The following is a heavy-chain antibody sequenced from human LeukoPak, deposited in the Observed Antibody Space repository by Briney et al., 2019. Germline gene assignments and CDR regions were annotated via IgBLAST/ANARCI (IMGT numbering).Heavy chain of an antibody. CDR2: ITSSSSRT. D-gene: IGHD3-10*02. CDR1: GFIFSTYN. Sequence: GGSLRLSCSASGFIFSTYNMNWVRQAPGKALEWVSSITSSSSRTFYADSVKGRYTISRDNAKNSLYLQMNSLRAEDTAVYYCAELGITMIGGVWGKGTTVTISS. J-gene: IGHJ6*04. V-gene: IGHV3-21*01. CDR3: AELGITMIGGV.